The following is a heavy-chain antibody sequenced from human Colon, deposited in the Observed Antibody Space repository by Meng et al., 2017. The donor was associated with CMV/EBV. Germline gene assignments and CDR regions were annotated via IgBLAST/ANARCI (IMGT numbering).Heavy chain of an antibody. J-gene: IGHJ6*02. Sequence: SLKISCVASGFTLDDYVIQWVRQSPGKGLEWVSSITWNSAWIYYADSVKGRFTVSRDNARKSVFLEMDSLRVEDTALYYCARIAARRPNYYYYYGLDVWGQGTTVTVSS. D-gene: IGHD6-6*01. CDR3: ARIAARRPNYYYYYGLDV. V-gene: IGHV3-9*01. CDR1: GFTLDDYV. CDR2: ITWNSAWI.